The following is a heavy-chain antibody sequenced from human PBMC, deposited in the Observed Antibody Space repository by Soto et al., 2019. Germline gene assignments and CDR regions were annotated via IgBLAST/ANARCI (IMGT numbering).Heavy chain of an antibody. CDR3: AKNQERELPRVIDF. J-gene: IGHJ4*02. Sequence: GGSLRLSCATSGLTFSNYAIICFRHAPLGGLEWVSSMSGSSSTTYYADSVRGRFTISRDRSKNTLYLQMSSLRAEDTALYYCAKNQERELPRVIDFWGQGTLVTVSS. CDR1: GLTFSNYA. V-gene: IGHV3-23*01. D-gene: IGHD1-7*01. CDR2: MSGSSSTT.